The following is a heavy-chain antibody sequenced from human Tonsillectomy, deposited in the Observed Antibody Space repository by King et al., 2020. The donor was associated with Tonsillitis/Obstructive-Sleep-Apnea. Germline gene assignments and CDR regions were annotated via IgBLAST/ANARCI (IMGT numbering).Heavy chain of an antibody. D-gene: IGHD5-24*01. Sequence: QLVESGGGVVQPGRSLRLSCAASGFTFSSYGMHWVRQAPGKGLEWVAVIWYDGSNKYYADSVKGRFTISRDNSKNTLYLQMNSLRAEDTAVYYCARESRRRWLHRTLNFDYYYYMDV. V-gene: IGHV3-33*01. J-gene: IGHJ6*03. CDR2: IWYDGSNK. CDR1: GFTFSSYG. CDR3: ARESRRRWLHRTLNFDYYYYMDV.